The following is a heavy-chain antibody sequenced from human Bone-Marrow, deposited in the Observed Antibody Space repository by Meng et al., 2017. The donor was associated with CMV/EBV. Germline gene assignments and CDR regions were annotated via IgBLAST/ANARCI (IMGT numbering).Heavy chain of an antibody. CDR1: GFTFSSYG. J-gene: IGHJ3*02. V-gene: IGHV3-30*02. D-gene: IGHD2-2*01. Sequence: GGSLRLSCEASGFTFSSYGMHWVRQAPGKGLEWVAFIRYDGSNKYYVDSVEGRFTISRDNARNSLYLQMNSLRVEDTAVYYCARAGVPAVIDAFDIWGQGTMVTV. CDR2: IRYDGSNK. CDR3: ARAGVPAVIDAFDI.